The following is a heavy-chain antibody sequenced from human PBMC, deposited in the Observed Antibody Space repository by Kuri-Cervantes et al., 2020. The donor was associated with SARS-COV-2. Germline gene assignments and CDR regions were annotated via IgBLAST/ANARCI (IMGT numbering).Heavy chain of an antibody. Sequence: GSLRLSCTVSGGSISSSSYYWGWIRQPPGKGLEWIGSIYYSGSTYYNPSLKSRVTISVDTSKNQFSLKLSSVTVADTATYHCARVYIGMAGPLDYWGQGTLVTVSS. J-gene: IGHJ4*02. V-gene: IGHV4-39*07. D-gene: IGHD6-19*01. CDR2: IYYSGST. CDR3: ARVYIGMAGPLDY. CDR1: GGSISSSSYY.